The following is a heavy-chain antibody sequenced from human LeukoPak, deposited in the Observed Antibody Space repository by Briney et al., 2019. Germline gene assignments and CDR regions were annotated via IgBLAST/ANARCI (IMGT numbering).Heavy chain of an antibody. CDR1: GYTLTELS. D-gene: IGHD3-22*01. V-gene: IGHV3-33*05. CDR2: ISHDGSDK. Sequence: SCKVSGYTLTELSMHWVRQAPGKGLEWVAVISHDGSDKYYADSVKGRITISRDNSKNTLYLQMNSLRAEDTAVYYCARRPYYYDSLDYWGQGTLVTVSS. CDR3: ARRPYYYDSLDY. J-gene: IGHJ4*02.